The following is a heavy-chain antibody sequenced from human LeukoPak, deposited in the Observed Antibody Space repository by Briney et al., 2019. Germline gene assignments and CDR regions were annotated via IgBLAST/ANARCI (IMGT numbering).Heavy chain of an antibody. Sequence: GGSLRLSCAASGFTFSSYSVNWVRQAPGKGLEWVSSISSSSSYIYYADSVKGRFTISRDNAKNSLYLQMNSLRAEDTAVYYCARESWSGYSPFDPWGQGTLVTVSS. CDR2: ISSSSSYI. D-gene: IGHD5-18*01. CDR1: GFTFSSYS. J-gene: IGHJ5*02. V-gene: IGHV3-21*01. CDR3: ARESWSGYSPFDP.